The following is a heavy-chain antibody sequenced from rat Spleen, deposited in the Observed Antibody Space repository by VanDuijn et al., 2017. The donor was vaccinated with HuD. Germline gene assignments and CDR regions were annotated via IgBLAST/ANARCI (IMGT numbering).Heavy chain of an antibody. Sequence: QVQLKESGPGLVQPSQTLSLTCTVSGFSLNRYGVGWVRQPLGKGLVWMGTIWAGGSTNYDSAVQSRLSISRDTSKSQVFLKMNSLQPEDTGTYYCARHEYYDNYMYYFDNWGQGVMVTVSS. CDR2: IWAGGST. J-gene: IGHJ2*01. V-gene: IGHV2-72*01. CDR3: ARHEYYDNYMYYFDN. CDR1: GFSLNRYG. D-gene: IGHD1-2*01.